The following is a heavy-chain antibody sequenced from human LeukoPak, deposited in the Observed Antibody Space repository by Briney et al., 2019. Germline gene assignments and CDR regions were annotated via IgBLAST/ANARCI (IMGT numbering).Heavy chain of an antibody. V-gene: IGHV3-30-3*01. CDR3: ARDRDTAMVLYYFDY. Sequence: PGGSLRLSCAASGFTFSSYAMHWVRQAPGKGLEWVAVISYDGSNKYYADSVKGRFTISRDNSKNTLYLQMNSLRAEDTAVYYCARDRDTAMVLYYFDYWGQGTLVTVSS. CDR2: ISYDGSNK. J-gene: IGHJ4*02. D-gene: IGHD5-18*01. CDR1: GFTFSSYA.